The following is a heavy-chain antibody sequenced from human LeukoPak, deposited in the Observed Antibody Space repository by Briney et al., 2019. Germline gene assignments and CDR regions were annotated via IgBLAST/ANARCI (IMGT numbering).Heavy chain of an antibody. Sequence: SQTLSLTCTVSGGSIGSGGYYWSWIRQHPGKGLEWIGYIYYSGSTYYNPSLKSRVTISVDTSKNQFSLKLSSVTAADTAVYYCARELLSDRYFDYWGQGTLVTVSS. D-gene: IGHD2/OR15-2a*01. CDR2: IYYSGST. V-gene: IGHV4-31*03. J-gene: IGHJ4*02. CDR3: ARELLSDRYFDY. CDR1: GGSIGSGGYY.